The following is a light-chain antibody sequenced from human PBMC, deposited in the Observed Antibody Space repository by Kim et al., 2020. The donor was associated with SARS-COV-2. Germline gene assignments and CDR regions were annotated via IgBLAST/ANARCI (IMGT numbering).Light chain of an antibody. Sequence: QPVLTQSSSLSASPGASASLTCTLRRGFNVGTYRIYWYQQKPGSPPQYLLRYKSDSDKQQGSGVPSRFSASKDVSANAGILLISGLQSEDEADYYCMISHNGAWVFGGGTQLTVL. CDR3: MISHNGAWV. CDR2: YKSDSDK. CDR1: RGFNVGTYR. J-gene: IGLJ3*02. V-gene: IGLV5-45*02.